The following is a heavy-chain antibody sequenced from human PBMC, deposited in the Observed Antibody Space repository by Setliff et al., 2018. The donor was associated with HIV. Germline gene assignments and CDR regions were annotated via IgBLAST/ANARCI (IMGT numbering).Heavy chain of an antibody. D-gene: IGHD6-19*01. CDR2: IYSSGST. V-gene: IGHV4-61*02. J-gene: IGHJ4*02. CDR3: ARDRDQGYSSGWPRD. Sequence: SETLSLTCTVSGGSISSGSYYWSWIRQPAGKGLEWIGRIYSSGSTKYNPSPKGRLTISRDNAKKALYLQMNSLRAEDTAVYYRARDRDQGYSSGWPRDWGQGTLVTVSS. CDR1: GGSISSGSYY.